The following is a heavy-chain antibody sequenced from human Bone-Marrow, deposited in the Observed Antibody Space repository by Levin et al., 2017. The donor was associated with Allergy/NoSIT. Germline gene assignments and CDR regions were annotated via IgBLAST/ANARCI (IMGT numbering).Heavy chain of an antibody. CDR3: AKNQRRDEYSSGSAVDE. V-gene: IGHV3-30*18. CDR1: GFTFSSYA. Sequence: QAGGSLRLSCAASGFTFSSYAMHWVRQAPGKGLEWVAVISYDGSNKFYIDSVRGRFAISRDNSKSILYLQMNSRRPEDRAVYYCAKNQRRDEYSSGSAVDEWGQGTVVTVSP. D-gene: IGHD6-19*01. CDR2: ISYDGSNK. J-gene: IGHJ1*01.